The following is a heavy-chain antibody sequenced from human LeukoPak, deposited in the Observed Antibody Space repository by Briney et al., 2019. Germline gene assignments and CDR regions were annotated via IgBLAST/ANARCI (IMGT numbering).Heavy chain of an antibody. D-gene: IGHD3-10*01. V-gene: IGHV3-7*01. CDR3: ARVRKLRTRGVMDPLGY. CDR1: GFTFNYYW. Sequence: GGPLRLSCAASGFTFNYYWLTWVRQAPGKGLEWVANIQQDGSEKYYVDSVKGRFIISRDNAKNSLYLQMNSLRAEDTAVYYCARVRKLRTRGVMDPLGYWGQGTLVTVSS. J-gene: IGHJ4*02. CDR2: IQQDGSEK.